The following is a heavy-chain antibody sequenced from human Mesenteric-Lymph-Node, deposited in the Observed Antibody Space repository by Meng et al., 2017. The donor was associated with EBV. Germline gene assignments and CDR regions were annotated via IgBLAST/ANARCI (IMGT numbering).Heavy chain of an antibody. V-gene: IGHV3-21*01. CDR2: ISDSGSHI. CDR3: VRENRDSVTTSDY. D-gene: IGHD4-17*01. CDR1: GFTFSQHS. Sequence: EVQLVESGGSLVKHGGSLTLSCAASGFTFSQHSMNWVRQAPGQVLEGVSFISDSGSHIFYADSVKGRFTISRDNAKNSLYLEMNSLRAEDTAVYYCVRENRDSVTTSDYWGQGTLVTVAS. J-gene: IGHJ4*02.